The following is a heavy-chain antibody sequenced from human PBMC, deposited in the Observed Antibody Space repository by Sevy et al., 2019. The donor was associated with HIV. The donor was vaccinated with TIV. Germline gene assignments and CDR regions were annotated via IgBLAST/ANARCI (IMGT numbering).Heavy chain of an antibody. CDR3: AKDGSGSYYSPTTMFDY. V-gene: IGHV3-9*01. D-gene: IGHD3-10*01. J-gene: IGHJ4*02. CDR2: ISWNSGSI. CDR1: GFTFDDYA. Sequence: GGSLRLSCAASGFTFDDYAKHWVRQAPGKDLEWFSGISWNSGSIGYADSVKGRFTSSRDNEKNSLYLKMNSLRTEETALYYCAKDGSGSYYSPTTMFDYWGQGTLVTVSS.